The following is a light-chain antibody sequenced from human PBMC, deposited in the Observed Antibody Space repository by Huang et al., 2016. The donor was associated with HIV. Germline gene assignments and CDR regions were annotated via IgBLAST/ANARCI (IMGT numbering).Light chain of an antibody. CDR1: QSVGST. V-gene: IGKV3-15*01. CDR2: GAS. J-gene: IGKJ2*01. CDR3: QQYYKLYT. Sequence: IVMTQSPGTLSVSPGERATLSCRASQSVGSTLGWYQQKPGQSPRLLIYGASTRATGIPGRFSGSGSGTEITLTISSLQSEDFAVYCCQQYYKLYTFGQGTKLEIK.